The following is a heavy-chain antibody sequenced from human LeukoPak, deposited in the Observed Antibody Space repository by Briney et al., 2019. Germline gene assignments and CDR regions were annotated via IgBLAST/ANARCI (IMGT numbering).Heavy chain of an antibody. J-gene: IGHJ3*02. Sequence: GGSLRLSCAASGFTFSSYGMHWVRQAPGKGLEWVAFIRYDGSNKYYADSVKGRFTISRDNAKNSLYLQMNSLRAEDTAVYYCARRMRVNYEAAFDIWGQGTMVTVSS. D-gene: IGHD1-7*01. V-gene: IGHV3-30*02. CDR2: IRYDGSNK. CDR1: GFTFSSYG. CDR3: ARRMRVNYEAAFDI.